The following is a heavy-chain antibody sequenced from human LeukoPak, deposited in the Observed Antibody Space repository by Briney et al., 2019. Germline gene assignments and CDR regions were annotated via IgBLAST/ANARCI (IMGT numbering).Heavy chain of an antibody. CDR3: ARPTYYCVSVDY. CDR2: ISGSSDST. D-gene: IGHD3-10*01. CDR1: GFTFSSYV. V-gene: IGHV3-23*01. Sequence: GGSLRLSSAASGFTFSSYVMSWVRQAPGKGLEWVSSISGSSDSTYYADSVKGRFTISRDNSKNTLYLQMNSLRAEDSAVYYCARPTYYCVSVDYWGRGTLVTVSS. J-gene: IGHJ4*02.